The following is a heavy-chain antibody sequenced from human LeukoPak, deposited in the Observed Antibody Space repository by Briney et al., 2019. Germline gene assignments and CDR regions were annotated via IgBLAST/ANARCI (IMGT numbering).Heavy chain of an antibody. Sequence: SETLSLTCTVSGGSISSYYWSWIRQPPGKGLEWIGYIYYSGSTYYNPSLKSRVTISVDTSKNQFSLKLSSVTAADTAVYYCARMLLFPYYFDYWGQGTLVTVSS. J-gene: IGHJ4*02. D-gene: IGHD2-21*01. CDR2: IYYSGST. CDR3: ARMLLFPYYFDY. V-gene: IGHV4-30-4*08. CDR1: GGSISSYY.